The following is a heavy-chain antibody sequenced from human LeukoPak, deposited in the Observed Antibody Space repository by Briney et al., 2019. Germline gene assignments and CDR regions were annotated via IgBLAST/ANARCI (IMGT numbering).Heavy chain of an antibody. CDR2: ISAYNGNT. J-gene: IGHJ4*02. V-gene: IGHV1-18*01. CDR3: ARAVVVAANTYFDY. CDR1: GYPFTSYG. D-gene: IGHD2-15*01. Sequence: GASVKVSCKASGYPFTSYGISWVRQAPGQGLEWMGWISAYNGNTNYAQKLQGRVTMTTDTSTSTAYMELRSLRSDDAAVYYCARAVVVAANTYFDYWGQGTLVTVSS.